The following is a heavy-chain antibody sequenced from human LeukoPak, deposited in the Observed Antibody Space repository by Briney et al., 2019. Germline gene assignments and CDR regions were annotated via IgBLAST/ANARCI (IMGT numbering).Heavy chain of an antibody. J-gene: IGHJ4*02. Sequence: PSETLSLTCTVSGGSISSYYWSWIRQPPGKGLEWIEYIYYSGSTYYNPSLKSRVTISVDTSKNQFSLKLSSVTAADTAVYYCARGEYGSGRYYYFDYWGQGTLVTVSS. CDR1: GGSISSYY. D-gene: IGHD3-10*01. CDR2: IYYSGST. V-gene: IGHV4-59*12. CDR3: ARGEYGSGRYYYFDY.